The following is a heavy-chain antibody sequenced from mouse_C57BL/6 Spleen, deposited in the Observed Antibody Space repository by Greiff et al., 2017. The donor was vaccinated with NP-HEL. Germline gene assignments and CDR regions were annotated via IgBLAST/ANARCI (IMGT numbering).Heavy chain of an antibody. CDR3: ASIYYGYDDAMDY. V-gene: IGHV1-76*01. Sequence: QVPLQHSWAAVLLPFSSFNLSFNSSVYTFTDYYISWVKQRPGQGLEWIARIYPGSGNTYYNEKFKGKATLTADKSSSTAYMQLSSLTSEDSAVYFCASIYYGYDDAMDYWGQGTSVTVSS. CDR2: IYPGSGNT. D-gene: IGHD2-2*01. CDR1: VYTFTDYY. J-gene: IGHJ4*01.